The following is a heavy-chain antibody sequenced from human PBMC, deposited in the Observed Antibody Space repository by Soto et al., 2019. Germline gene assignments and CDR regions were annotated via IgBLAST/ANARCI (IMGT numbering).Heavy chain of an antibody. J-gene: IGHJ3*02. CDR3: TGDEANSWNDPLDI. CDR2: INPTGDVP. Sequence: QVQLVQSGAEVKKPGASVKISCKASGYTFTTYYIHWVRQAPGQGLEWMGIINPTGDVPIYAQKFQGRITVARATSTSTVYMELNSLTSEDTAVYYCTGDEANSWNDPLDIWGQGTMVTVS. V-gene: IGHV1-46*03. D-gene: IGHD1-20*01. CDR1: GYTFTTYY.